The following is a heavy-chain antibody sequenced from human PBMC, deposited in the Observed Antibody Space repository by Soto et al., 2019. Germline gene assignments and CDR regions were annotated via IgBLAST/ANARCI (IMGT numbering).Heavy chain of an antibody. D-gene: IGHD2-2*01. J-gene: IGHJ5*02. CDR3: ARDLPSDMIVVPAAIARRWFDP. Sequence: PGGSLRLSCAASGSTFSSYWMSWVRQAPGKGLEWVANIKQDGSEKYYVDSVKGRFTISRDNAKNSLYLQMNSLRAEDTAVYYCARDLPSDMIVVPAAIARRWFDPWGQGTLVTVSS. CDR1: GSTFSSYW. V-gene: IGHV3-7*01. CDR2: IKQDGSEK.